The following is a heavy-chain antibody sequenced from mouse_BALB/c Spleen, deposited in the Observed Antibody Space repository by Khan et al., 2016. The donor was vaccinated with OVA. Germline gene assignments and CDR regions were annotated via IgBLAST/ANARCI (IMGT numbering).Heavy chain of an antibody. CDR3: ARGNYYGYYFDY. Sequence: EVQLVESGPGLVTPSQSLSLTCTVTGYSITSGYAWNWIRQFPGNKLEWMGYISYSGVTRYTPSLTSRISITRDTSKNQFFLQLNSVTTEDTATYCCARGNYYGYYFDYWGQGTTLTVSS. J-gene: IGHJ2*01. CDR2: ISYSGVT. V-gene: IGHV3-2*02. D-gene: IGHD1-1*01. CDR1: GYSITSGYA.